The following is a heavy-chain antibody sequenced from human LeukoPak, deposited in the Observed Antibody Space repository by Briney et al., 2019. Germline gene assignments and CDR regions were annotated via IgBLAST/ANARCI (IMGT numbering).Heavy chain of an antibody. Sequence: GGSLRLSCAASGFTFSSYEMNWVRQAPGKGLEWVSYISSSGSTIYYADSVKGRFTISRDNAKNSLYLQMNSLRAEDTAVYYCARGRYTRYFDWSLDYWGQGTLVTVSS. V-gene: IGHV3-48*03. CDR3: ARGRYTRYFDWSLDY. D-gene: IGHD3-9*01. CDR2: ISSSGSTI. CDR1: GFTFSSYE. J-gene: IGHJ4*02.